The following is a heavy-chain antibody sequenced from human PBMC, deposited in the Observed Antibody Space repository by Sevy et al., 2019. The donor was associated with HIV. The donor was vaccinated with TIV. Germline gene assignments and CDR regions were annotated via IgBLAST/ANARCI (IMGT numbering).Heavy chain of an antibody. D-gene: IGHD3-22*01. J-gene: IGHJ4*02. CDR2: ISYDGSNK. CDR1: GFTFSSYA. CDR3: ARDLSTMIAYFDY. V-gene: IGHV3-30-3*01. Sequence: GGSLRLPCAASGFTFSSYAMHWVRQAPGKGLEWVAVISYDGSNKYYADSVKGRFTISRDNSKNTLYLQMNSLRAEDTAVYYCARDLSTMIAYFDYWGQGTLVTVSS.